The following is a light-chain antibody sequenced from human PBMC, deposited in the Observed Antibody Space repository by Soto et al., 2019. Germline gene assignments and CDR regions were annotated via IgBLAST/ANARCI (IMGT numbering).Light chain of an antibody. CDR2: DVN. CDR1: SSDVGAYPY. V-gene: IGLV2-14*01. J-gene: IGLJ2*01. CDR3: TSWTTSTTMK. Sequence: QPASVSGSPGQSITISCTGTSSDVGAYPYVSCYQQHPGKAPKLMIYDVNIRPSGVSNRFSGSKSGNTASLTISGLQAEDEADYYCTSWTTSTTMKFGGGTKLTVL.